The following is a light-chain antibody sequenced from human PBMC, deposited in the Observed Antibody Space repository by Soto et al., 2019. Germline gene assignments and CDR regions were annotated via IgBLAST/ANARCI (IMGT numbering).Light chain of an antibody. V-gene: IGKV1-39*01. CDR2: AAS. Sequence: DIQMTQSASSLSASVGDRVTIPCRASQSISSYFHCYQQKPGRAPKLLIFAASSFLSGVPSRLGGSGSATDFTHTISSLQPEDFATYRTVPPYTCGRRTKLEI. CDR1: QSISSY. J-gene: IGKJ2*01. CDR3: VPPYT.